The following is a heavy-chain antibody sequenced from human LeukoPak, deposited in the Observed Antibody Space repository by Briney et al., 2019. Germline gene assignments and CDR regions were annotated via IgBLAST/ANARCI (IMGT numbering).Heavy chain of an antibody. Sequence: PSETLSLTCAVYGGSFSGYYWSWIRQPPGKGLEWIGEINHSGSTNYNPSLKSRVTISVDTSKNQFSLKLSSVTAADTAVYYCARGSGYDQRKDYWGQGTLVTVSS. D-gene: IGHD5-12*01. V-gene: IGHV4-34*01. J-gene: IGHJ4*02. CDR3: ARGSGYDQRKDY. CDR1: GGSFSGYY. CDR2: INHSGST.